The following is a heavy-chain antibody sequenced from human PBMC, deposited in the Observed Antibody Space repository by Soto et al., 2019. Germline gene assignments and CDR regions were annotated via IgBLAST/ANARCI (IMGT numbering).Heavy chain of an antibody. CDR2: ISSSGSTI. D-gene: IGHD5-18*01. CDR3: ARGESDTAMDPNFDY. Sequence: PGGSLRLSCAASGFTFSSYEMNWVRQAPGKGLEWVSYISSSGSTIYYADSVKGRLTISRDNAKNSLYLQMNSLRAEDTAVYYCARGESDTAMDPNFDYWGQGTLVTVSS. J-gene: IGHJ4*02. V-gene: IGHV3-48*03. CDR1: GFTFSSYE.